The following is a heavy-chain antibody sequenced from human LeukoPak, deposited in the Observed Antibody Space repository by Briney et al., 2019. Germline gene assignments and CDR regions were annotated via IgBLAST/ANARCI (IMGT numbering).Heavy chain of an antibody. CDR3: AGSATLMVFAY. CDR2: MYYSGST. D-gene: IGHD3-10*01. V-gene: IGHV4-59*01. CDR1: GGSISGFS. J-gene: IGHJ4*02. Sequence: SETLSLTCAVSGGSISGFSWSWIRQPPGKGLEWIGYMYYSGSTNYNPSLKSRATISGDTSKNHFSLKLSSVTAADTAVYYCAGSATLMVFAYWGQGTLVTVSS.